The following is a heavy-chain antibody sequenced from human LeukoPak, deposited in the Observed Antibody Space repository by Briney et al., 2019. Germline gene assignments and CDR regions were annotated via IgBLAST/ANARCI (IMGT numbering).Heavy chain of an antibody. Sequence: PSETLSLTCSVSGGSISSGPYFWSWIRQSPGKGLEWIGYIYHSGSTYYNPSLKSRVTISVDRSKNQFSLKLSSVTAADTAVYYCASYSGSYYLLDYWGQGTLVTVSS. D-gene: IGHD1-26*01. CDR2: IYHSGST. V-gene: IGHV4-30-2*06. J-gene: IGHJ4*02. CDR1: GGSISSGPYF. CDR3: ASYSGSYYLLDY.